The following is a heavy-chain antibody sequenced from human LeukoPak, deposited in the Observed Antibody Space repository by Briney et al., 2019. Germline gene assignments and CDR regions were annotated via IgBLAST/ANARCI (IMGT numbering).Heavy chain of an antibody. Sequence: GGSLRLSCSASGLTFSSSAMHWVRQAPGKGLEYVSVISDNVANTYYTDSLKGRFTISRDNSKNTLYLQMSSLRLEDTTGYYCVRCGGNNCRPGGDYWGEGALGT. D-gene: IGHD2-15*01. CDR3: VRCGGNNCRPGGDY. CDR2: ISDNVANT. CDR1: GLTFSSSA. V-gene: IGHV3-64D*09. J-gene: IGHJ4*02.